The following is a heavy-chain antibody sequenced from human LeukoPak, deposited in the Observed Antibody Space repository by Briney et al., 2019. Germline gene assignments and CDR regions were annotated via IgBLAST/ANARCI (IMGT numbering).Heavy chain of an antibody. D-gene: IGHD3-22*01. CDR3: AKGYDSSGYYYYFDY. CDR1: GFTFSSYV. Sequence: GSLRLSCAASGFTFSSYVMNWVRQAPGKGLEWASTVTTSGGNTYYADSVKGRFTISRDNSKNTLYLQMNSLRAEDTAVYYCAKGYDSSGYYYYFDYWGQGTLVTVSS. J-gene: IGHJ4*02. CDR2: VTTSGGNT. V-gene: IGHV3-23*01.